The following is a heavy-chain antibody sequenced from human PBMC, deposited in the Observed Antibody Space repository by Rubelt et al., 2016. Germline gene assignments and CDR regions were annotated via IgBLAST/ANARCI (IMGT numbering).Heavy chain of an antibody. CDR2: FDPEDGET. D-gene: IGHD1-26*01. V-gene: IGHV1-24*01. CDR3: ATDYRIVGVKGIFDY. J-gene: IGHJ4*02. Sequence: VRQAPGKGLEWMGGFDPEDGETIYAQKFQGRVTMTEDTSTDTAYMELSSLRSEDTAVYYCATDYRIVGVKGIFDYWGQGTLVTVSS.